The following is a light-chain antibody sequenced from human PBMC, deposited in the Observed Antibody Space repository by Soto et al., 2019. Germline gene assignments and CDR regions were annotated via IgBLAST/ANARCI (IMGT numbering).Light chain of an antibody. CDR3: QQFYSTPWT. Sequence: DIVMTQSPDSLAVSLGERATINCKSSQSILFNSNKENYLAWYQQKPGQPPKLLIYWASTRESGVPDRFSGSGSGTDFTLTISSLQAEDVAVYFCQQFYSTPWTFGRGTKVEIK. CDR2: WAS. V-gene: IGKV4-1*01. CDR1: QSILFNSNKENY. J-gene: IGKJ1*01.